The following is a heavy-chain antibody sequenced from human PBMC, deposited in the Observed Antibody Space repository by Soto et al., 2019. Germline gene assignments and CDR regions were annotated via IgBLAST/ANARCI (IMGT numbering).Heavy chain of an antibody. D-gene: IGHD2-21*02. CDR1: GYSFTSYW. J-gene: IGHJ6*02. CDR2: IDPSDSYT. Sequence: LGESLKISCKGSGYSFTSYWISWVRQMPGKGLEWMGRIDPSDSYTNYSPSFQGHVTISADKSISTAYLQWSSLKASDTAMYYCARREVMVVTAASRYYGMDVWGQGTTVTVSS. V-gene: IGHV5-10-1*01. CDR3: ARREVMVVTAASRYYGMDV.